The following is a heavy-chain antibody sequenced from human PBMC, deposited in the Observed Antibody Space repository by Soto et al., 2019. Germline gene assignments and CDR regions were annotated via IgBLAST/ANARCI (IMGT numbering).Heavy chain of an antibody. J-gene: IGHJ4*02. CDR2: INPSGDTT. CDR3: ARQSAYDYLWGSYRPLDY. Sequence: QVQLVQSGAAVKKPGASVKVSCKASGTYFSSHYFHWPRQAPGQGLEWMAIINPSGDTTTYALKFQERVTVTRDTSTSTVYMDLSRLNSDDTAVDYCARQSAYDYLWGSYRPLDYWGQGTLVMVSS. CDR1: GTYFSSHY. V-gene: IGHV1-46*03. D-gene: IGHD3-16*02.